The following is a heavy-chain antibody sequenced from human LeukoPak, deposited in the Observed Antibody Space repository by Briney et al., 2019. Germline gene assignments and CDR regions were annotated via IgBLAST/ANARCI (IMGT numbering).Heavy chain of an antibody. CDR2: INPSGRI. CDR3: AKSSSWKFDY. CDR1: GGSFSGYY. D-gene: IGHD6-13*01. J-gene: IGHJ4*02. V-gene: IGHV4-34*01. Sequence: SKTLSLTCAVYGGSFSGYYWTWIRQAPGKGLEWIGEINPSGRISYNPSLKSRLTISVDASKNQFSLNLRSVTAADTAVYYCAKSSSWKFDYWGQGTLVTVSS.